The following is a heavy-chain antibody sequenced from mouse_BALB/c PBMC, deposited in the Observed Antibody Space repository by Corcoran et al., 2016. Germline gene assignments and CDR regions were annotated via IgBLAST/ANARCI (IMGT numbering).Heavy chain of an antibody. Sequence: DVQLQESGPGLVKPSQSLSLTCSVTGYSITSGYYWNWIRQFPGNKLEWMGYISYDGSNNYNPSLKNRISLTRDTSKNQFFLKLNSVTTEDTATYYCARDGNYYFDYWGQGTTLTVSS. CDR2: ISYDGSN. V-gene: IGHV3-6*02. CDR3: ARDGNYYFDY. CDR1: GYSITSGYY. D-gene: IGHD2-1*01. J-gene: IGHJ2*01.